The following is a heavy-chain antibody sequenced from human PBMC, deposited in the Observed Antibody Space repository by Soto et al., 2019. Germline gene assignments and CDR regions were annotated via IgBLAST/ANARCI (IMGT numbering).Heavy chain of an antibody. D-gene: IGHD2-21*02. J-gene: IGHJ4*02. CDR2: ISTYTGNP. Sequence: QAQLVQSGSEEEKPGASVKVSCKASGYHFDSYGISWVRQAPGQGLQWMGWISTYTGNPHYSLKFQGRVTRTTDTSTNTAFLQLRSLRVDDTAVYFCVRDPSYDKGGYLGSMWGKGTLVTVAS. CDR3: VRDPSYDKGGYLGSM. V-gene: IGHV1-18*01. CDR1: GYHFDSYG.